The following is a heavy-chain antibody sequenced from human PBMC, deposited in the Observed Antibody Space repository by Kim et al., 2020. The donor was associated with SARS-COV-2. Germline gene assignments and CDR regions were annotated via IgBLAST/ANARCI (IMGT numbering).Heavy chain of an antibody. CDR3: ATDKTPLAYCGGDCQTPLDY. D-gene: IGHD2-21*01. CDR1: GYTFTSYA. V-gene: IGHV1-3*01. J-gene: IGHJ4*02. CDR2: INAGNGNT. Sequence: ASVKVSCKASGYTFTSYAMHWVRQAPGQRLEWMGWINAGNGNTKYSQKFQGRVTITRDTSASTAYMELSSLRSEDTAVYYCATDKTPLAYCGGDCQTPLDYWGQGTLVTGSS.